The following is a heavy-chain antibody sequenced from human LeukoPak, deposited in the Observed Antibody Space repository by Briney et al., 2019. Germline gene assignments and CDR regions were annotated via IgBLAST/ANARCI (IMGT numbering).Heavy chain of an antibody. J-gene: IGHJ3*02. Sequence: SETLSLTCTVSGGSISSSSYSWGWIRQPPGKGLEWIGSVYYRGSAYYSPSLKSRVTISVDTSKNKFSLRLSSVTAADTAVYYCARHKEASDSSSWYLVGTGLEIWGQGTMVTVS. CDR2: VYYRGSA. V-gene: IGHV4-39*01. CDR3: ARHKEASDSSSWYLVGTGLEI. D-gene: IGHD6-13*01. CDR1: GGSISSSSYS.